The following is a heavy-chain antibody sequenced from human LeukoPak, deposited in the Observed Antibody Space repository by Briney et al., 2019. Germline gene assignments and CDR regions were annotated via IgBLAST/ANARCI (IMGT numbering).Heavy chain of an antibody. Sequence: PSETLSPTCTVSGGSISSYYWSWIRQPAGKGLEWIGRIYTSGSTNYNPSLKSRVTMSVDTSKNQFSLKLSSVTAADTAVYYCAREAGSGSYYRFDYWGQGTLVTVSS. CDR2: IYTSGST. CDR3: AREAGSGSYYRFDY. D-gene: IGHD3-10*01. J-gene: IGHJ4*02. CDR1: GGSISSYY. V-gene: IGHV4-4*07.